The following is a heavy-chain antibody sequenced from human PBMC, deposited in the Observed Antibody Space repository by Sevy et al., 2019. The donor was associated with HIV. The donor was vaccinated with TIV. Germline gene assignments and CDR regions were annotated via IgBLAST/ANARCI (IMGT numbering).Heavy chain of an antibody. CDR3: ARASPSYYFDY. V-gene: IGHV3-53*01. J-gene: IGHJ4*02. CDR2: IYSGGST. CDR1: GFTFSNAW. Sequence: GGSLRLSCAASGFTFSNAWMSWVRQAPGKGLEWVSVIYSGGSTYYADSVKGRFTISRDNSKNTLYLQMNSLRAEDTAVYYCARASPSYYFDYWGQGTLVTVSS. D-gene: IGHD2-2*01.